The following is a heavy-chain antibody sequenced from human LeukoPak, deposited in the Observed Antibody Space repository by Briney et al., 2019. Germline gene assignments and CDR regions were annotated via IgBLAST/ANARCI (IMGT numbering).Heavy chain of an antibody. CDR3: ARDLTLGKPDYFDH. CDR2: TSLDGSNK. J-gene: IGHJ4*02. Sequence: GGSLRLSCATSGFTFSSYWMNWARQAPGRGLEWVAVTSLDGSNKLYTDTVRGRFIISRDNSKNTVYLQMDSLRAEDTAVYYCARDLTLGKPDYFDHWGQGTLVTVSS. D-gene: IGHD7-27*01. V-gene: IGHV3-30*03. CDR1: GFTFSSYW.